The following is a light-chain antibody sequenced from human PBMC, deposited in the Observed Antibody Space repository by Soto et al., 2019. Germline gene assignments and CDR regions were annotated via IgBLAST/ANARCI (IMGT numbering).Light chain of an antibody. Sequence: EVVMTQSPATLSVSPGERATLSFRASQSINNDLAWYQHKPGQAPRLLIYGASSRATGIPDRFSGGGSGTDFTLTISRLEPEDFAVYYCQQFSSYPLTFGGGTKV. V-gene: IGKV3-20*01. CDR2: GAS. CDR1: QSINND. J-gene: IGKJ4*01. CDR3: QQFSSYPLT.